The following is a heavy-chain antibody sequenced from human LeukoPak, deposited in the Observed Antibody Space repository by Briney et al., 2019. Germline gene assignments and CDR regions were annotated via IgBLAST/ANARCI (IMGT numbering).Heavy chain of an antibody. J-gene: IGHJ4*02. CDR1: GFTFSTYG. CDR2: IGTTIGYT. V-gene: IGHV3-21*01. Sequence: GGSLRLSCTAYGFTFSTYGMNWVRQAPGKGLEWVSSIGTTIGYTNYADSMKGRFTISRDNAKNLLNLQMNSLRVEDTAVYYCARGRGSDWNFDYWGQGTLVTVSS. CDR3: ARGRGSDWNFDY. D-gene: IGHD1-1*01.